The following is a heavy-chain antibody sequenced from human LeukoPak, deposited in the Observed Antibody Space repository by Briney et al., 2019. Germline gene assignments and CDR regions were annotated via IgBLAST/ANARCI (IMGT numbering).Heavy chain of an antibody. CDR2: IYTSGST. D-gene: IGHD1-26*01. Sequence: HSETLSLTCTVSGGSISSYYWSWIRQPAGKGLEWIGRIYTSGSTNYNPSLKSRVTISVDTSKNQFSLKLSSVTAADTAVYYCARVPDLVGAADYWGQGTLVTVSS. CDR1: GGSISSYY. CDR3: ARVPDLVGAADY. V-gene: IGHV4-4*07. J-gene: IGHJ4*02.